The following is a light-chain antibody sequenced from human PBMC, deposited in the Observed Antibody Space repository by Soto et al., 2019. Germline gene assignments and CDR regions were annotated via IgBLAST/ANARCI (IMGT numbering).Light chain of an antibody. Sequence: QSALTQPRSVSGSRGQSVTISCTGTSSDVGDYDYVSWYRHHPGKAPKLMIYDVSKRPSGVPYRFSGSKSGNTASLTISGLQAEDEADYYSCSYAADKSYAATSTFVVFGGGTKLTVL. CDR3: CSYAADKSYAATSTFVV. V-gene: IGLV2-11*01. CDR2: DVS. CDR1: SSDVGDYDY. J-gene: IGLJ3*02.